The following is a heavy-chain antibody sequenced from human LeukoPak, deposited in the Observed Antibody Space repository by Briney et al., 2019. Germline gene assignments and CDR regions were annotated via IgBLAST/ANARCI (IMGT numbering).Heavy chain of an antibody. D-gene: IGHD3-10*01. J-gene: IGHJ4*02. CDR3: AKDKHYYGSGTICD. CDR1: GFTFDDYA. Sequence: GGSLRLSCAASGFTFDDYAMHWVRQAPGKGLEWVSGISWNSGSIGYADSVKGRFTISRDNAKNSLYRQMNSLRAEDTALYYCAKDKHYYGSGTICDWGQGTLVTVSS. V-gene: IGHV3-9*01. CDR2: ISWNSGSI.